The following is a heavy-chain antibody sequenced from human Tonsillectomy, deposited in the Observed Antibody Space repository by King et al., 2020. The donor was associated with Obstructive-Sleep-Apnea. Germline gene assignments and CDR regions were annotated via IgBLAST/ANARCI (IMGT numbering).Heavy chain of an antibody. CDR2: IYYSGST. CDR3: AKDVDYDGNSY. J-gene: IGHJ4*02. CDR1: GVSISSGSYY. D-gene: IGHD4-23*01. Sequence: VQLQESGPGLVKPSQTLSLTCTVSGVSISSGSYYWSWIRQPPGKGLEWIGYIYYSGSTYSNPSRQSRVTISVDTSKNQFSLRLSSSTAADMAVYYCAKDVDYDGNSYWGQGTLVTVSS. V-gene: IGHV4-31*03.